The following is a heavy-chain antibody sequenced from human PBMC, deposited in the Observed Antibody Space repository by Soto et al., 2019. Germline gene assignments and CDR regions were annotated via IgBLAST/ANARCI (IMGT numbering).Heavy chain of an antibody. CDR2: INAGNGNT. J-gene: IGHJ6*02. D-gene: IGHD1-7*01. CDR3: ARDLCCAGTTHPDYYYYYGMDV. V-gene: IGHV1-3*01. CDR1: GYTFTSYA. Sequence: GASVKVSCKASGYTFTSYAMHWVRQAPGQRLEWMGWINAGNGNTKYSQKFQGRVTITRDTSASTAYMELSSLRSEDTAVYYCARDLCCAGTTHPDYYYYYGMDVWGQGTTVTVSS.